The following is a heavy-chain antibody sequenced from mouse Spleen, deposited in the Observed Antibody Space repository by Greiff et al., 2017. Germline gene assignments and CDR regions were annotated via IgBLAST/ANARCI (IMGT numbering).Heavy chain of an antibody. CDR2: ISSGGSYT. D-gene: IGHD1-1*01. J-gene: IGHJ2*01. V-gene: IGHV5-6*01. CDR1: GFTFSSYG. Sequence: EVQLVESGGDLVKPGGSLKLSCAASGFTFSSYGMSWVRQTPDKRLEWVATISSGGSYTYCPDSVKGRFTISRDNAKNTLYLQMSSLKSEDTAMYYCARGDYYGSSYHFDYWGQGTTLTVSS. CDR3: ARGDYYGSSYHFDY.